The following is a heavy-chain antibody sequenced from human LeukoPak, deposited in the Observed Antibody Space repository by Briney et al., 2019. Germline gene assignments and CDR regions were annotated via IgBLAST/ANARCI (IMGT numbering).Heavy chain of an antibody. D-gene: IGHD3-22*01. V-gene: IGHV3-48*01. J-gene: IGHJ4*02. CDR3: AKDRGGVVVRAFDY. Sequence: GGSLRLSCEASGFTFSSYSMNWVRQAPGKGLEWISYISTSTTTIYYANSVKGRFTISRDNAKKSLYLQMNSLRVEDTGVYYCAKDRGGVVVRAFDYWGQGTLVTVSS. CDR2: ISTSTTTI. CDR1: GFTFSSYS.